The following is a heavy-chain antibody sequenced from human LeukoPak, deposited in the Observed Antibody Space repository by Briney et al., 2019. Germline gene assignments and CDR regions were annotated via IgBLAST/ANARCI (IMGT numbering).Heavy chain of an antibody. J-gene: IGHJ4*02. CDR1: GFTFSTYA. Sequence: GGSLRLSCAASGFTFSTYAMSWVRQAPGKGLEWVGRIKSKTDGGTTDYAAPVKGRFTISRDDSKNTLYLQMNSLKTEDTAVYYCTKVVGATLLDYWGQGTLVTVSS. CDR2: IKSKTDGGTT. D-gene: IGHD1-26*01. CDR3: TKVVGATLLDY. V-gene: IGHV3-15*01.